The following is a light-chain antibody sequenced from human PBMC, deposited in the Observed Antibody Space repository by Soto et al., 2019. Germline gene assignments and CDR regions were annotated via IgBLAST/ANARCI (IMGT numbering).Light chain of an antibody. J-gene: IGKJ5*01. Sequence: ESLLTQSPGTLSLSPGERATLSCRASQSVTSTSLAWYQQKPGQAPRLLMYGASSRATGTPDRISGGGSGTDFTLTISRLEPEDFAVYYCQHYVTSSITFGQGTRLEIK. V-gene: IGKV3-20*01. CDR3: QHYVTSSIT. CDR1: QSVTSTS. CDR2: GAS.